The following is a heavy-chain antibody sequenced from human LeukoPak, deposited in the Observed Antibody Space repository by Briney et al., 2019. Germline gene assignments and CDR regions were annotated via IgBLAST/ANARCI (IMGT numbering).Heavy chain of an antibody. CDR1: GYSISSGYY. CDR2: IYHSGST. Sequence: PSETLSLTCTVSGYSISSGYYWGWIRQPPGKGLEWIGSIYHSGSTYYNPSLKSRVTISVDTSKNQFSLKLSSVTAADTAVYYCARDHLTGDADYWGQGTLVTVSS. CDR3: ARDHLTGDADY. V-gene: IGHV4-38-2*02. D-gene: IGHD7-27*01. J-gene: IGHJ4*02.